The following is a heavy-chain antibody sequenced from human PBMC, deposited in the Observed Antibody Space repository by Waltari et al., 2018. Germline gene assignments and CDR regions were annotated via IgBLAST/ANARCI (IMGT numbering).Heavy chain of an antibody. J-gene: IGHJ6*02. Sequence: EVQLVESGGGLVKPGGSLRLSCAASGFTFSSYSMNWVRQSPGKGLEWVSSISSSSSYIYYVDSVKGRFTISRDNAKNSLYLQMNSLRAEDTAVYYCARSGSIAARPDYYYGMDVWGQGTTVTVSS. CDR3: ARSGSIAARPDYYYGMDV. V-gene: IGHV3-21*01. D-gene: IGHD6-6*01. CDR1: GFTFSSYS. CDR2: ISSSSSYI.